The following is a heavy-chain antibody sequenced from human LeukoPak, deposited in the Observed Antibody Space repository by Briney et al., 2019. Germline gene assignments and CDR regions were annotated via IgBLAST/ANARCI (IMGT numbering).Heavy chain of an antibody. CDR2: IWYDGNNR. D-gene: IGHD1-26*01. CDR3: AKDKVGATPNYFDY. J-gene: IGHJ4*02. V-gene: IGHV3-30*02. Sequence: GGSLRLSCAASGFTFSSYGMHWVRQAPGKGLEWVALIWYDGNNRYYADSVKGRFTISRDNSKNTLYLQMNSLRAEDTAVYYCAKDKVGATPNYFDYWDQGTLVTVSS. CDR1: GFTFSSYG.